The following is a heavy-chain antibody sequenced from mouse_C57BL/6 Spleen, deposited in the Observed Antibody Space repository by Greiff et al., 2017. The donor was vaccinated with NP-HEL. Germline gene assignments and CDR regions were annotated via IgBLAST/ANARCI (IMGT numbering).Heavy chain of an antibody. CDR3: ARLLRGRAMDY. D-gene: IGHD1-1*01. CDR2: IDPSDSET. CDR1: GYTFTSYW. J-gene: IGHJ4*01. V-gene: IGHV1-52*01. Sequence: QVQLQQPGAELVRPGSSVKLSCKASGYTFTSYWMHWVKQRPIQGLEWIGNIDPSDSETHYNQKFKDKATLTVDKSSSTAYMQLSSLTSEDSAVYYCARLLRGRAMDYWGQGTSVTVSS.